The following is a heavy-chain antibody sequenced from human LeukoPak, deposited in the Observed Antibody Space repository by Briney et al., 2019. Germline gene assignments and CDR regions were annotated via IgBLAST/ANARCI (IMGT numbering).Heavy chain of an antibody. J-gene: IGHJ4*02. CDR1: GYTFTSYG. V-gene: IGHV1-18*01. CDR2: ISAYNGNT. Sequence: ASVKVSCKASGYTFTSYGISWVRQAPGQGLEWMGWISAYNGNTNYAQKLQGRVTMTTDTSTSTAYMELRSLRSDDTAVYCCARAISESRVGSGSYPSNFDYWGQGTLVTVSS. D-gene: IGHD1-26*01. CDR3: ARAISESRVGSGSYPSNFDY.